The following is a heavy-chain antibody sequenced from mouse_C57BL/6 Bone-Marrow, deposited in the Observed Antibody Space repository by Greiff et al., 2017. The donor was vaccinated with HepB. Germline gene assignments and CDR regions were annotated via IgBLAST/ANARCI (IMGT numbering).Heavy chain of an antibody. CDR1: GFTFSSYG. D-gene: IGHD2-1*01. Sequence: EVQVVESGGDLVRPGGSLKLSCAASGFTFSSYGMSWVRQTPDKRLEWVATISSGGSYTYYPDSVKGRFTISRDNAKNTLYLQMSSLRSEDTAMYYCARPTGNHWYFDVWGTGTTVTVSS. CDR3: ARPTGNHWYFDV. V-gene: IGHV5-6*01. CDR2: ISSGGSYT. J-gene: IGHJ1*03.